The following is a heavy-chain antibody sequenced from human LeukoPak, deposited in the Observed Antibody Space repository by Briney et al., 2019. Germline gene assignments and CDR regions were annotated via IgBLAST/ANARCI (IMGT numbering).Heavy chain of an antibody. D-gene: IGHD3-22*01. Sequence: PGRSLRLSCAASGFTFSSYWMHWVRQAPGKGLVWVSRINSDGSSTSYADSVKGRFTISRDNARNTLYLQMNSLRAEDTAVYYCARIDSSGYYLWYFDYWGQGTLVTVSS. CDR1: GFTFSSYW. CDR2: INSDGSST. V-gene: IGHV3-74*01. J-gene: IGHJ4*02. CDR3: ARIDSSGYYLWYFDY.